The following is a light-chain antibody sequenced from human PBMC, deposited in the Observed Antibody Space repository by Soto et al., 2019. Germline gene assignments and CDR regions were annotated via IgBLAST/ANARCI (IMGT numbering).Light chain of an antibody. Sequence: EIVLTQSPGTLSLSPGERATLSCRASQSVSSSYLAWYQQKPGQAPRLLIYGTSSRATAIPARFSGSGSGTDFPLTISRLEPEEFAVYYCQQYGSSSWTFGQGTKVEIK. J-gene: IGKJ1*01. CDR2: GTS. CDR1: QSVSSSY. CDR3: QQYGSSSWT. V-gene: IGKV3-20*01.